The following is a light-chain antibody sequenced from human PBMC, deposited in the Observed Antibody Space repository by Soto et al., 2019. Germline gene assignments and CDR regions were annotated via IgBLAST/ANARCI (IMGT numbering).Light chain of an antibody. CDR2: DVS. Sequence: QSALTQLASVSGSPGQSITISCTGTSSDIGAYNYVSWYQHHPGKVPKLMIYDVSNRPSGVSNRFSGSKSGNMASLTISGLQAEDEADYYCSSHTSSSTVVFGGGTQLTVL. V-gene: IGLV2-14*03. CDR1: SSDIGAYNY. CDR3: SSHTSSSTVV. J-gene: IGLJ2*01.